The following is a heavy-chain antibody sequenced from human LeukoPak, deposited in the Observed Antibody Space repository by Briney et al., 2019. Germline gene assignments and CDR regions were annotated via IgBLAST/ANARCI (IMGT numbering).Heavy chain of an antibody. D-gene: IGHD3-22*01. Sequence: ASVTVSFKASGYTFTGYYMHWVRQAPGQGLEWMGWINPNSGGTNYAQKFQGRVTMTRDTSISTAYMELSRLRSDDTAVYYCARGGQYVLHYDSSGYPPRGHWGQGTLVTVSS. CDR1: GYTFTGYY. CDR2: INPNSGGT. CDR3: ARGGQYVLHYDSSGYPPRGH. J-gene: IGHJ4*02. V-gene: IGHV1-2*02.